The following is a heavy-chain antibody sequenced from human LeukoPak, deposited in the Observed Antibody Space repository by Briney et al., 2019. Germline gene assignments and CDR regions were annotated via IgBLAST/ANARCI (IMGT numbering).Heavy chain of an antibody. J-gene: IGHJ4*02. CDR2: ISRSSSTI. V-gene: IGHV3-48*02. CDR3: VRDPDALDY. Sequence: GGSLRLSCAASGFTFSSYSMNWVRQAPGKGLELVSYISRSSSTIHYRDSVKGRFTISRDNAKNSLYLQMNSLRDEDTAVYYCVRDPDALDYWGQGTLVTVSS. CDR1: GFTFSSYS.